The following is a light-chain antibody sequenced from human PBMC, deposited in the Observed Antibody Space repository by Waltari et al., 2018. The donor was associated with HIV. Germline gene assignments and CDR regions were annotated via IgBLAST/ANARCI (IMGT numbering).Light chain of an antibody. V-gene: IGLV2-11*01. J-gene: IGLJ3*02. Sequence: QSALTQPRSESGSPGQSVTISCTGTSSDVGGYNFVSWYQQHPGKAPKLVIYDVSKWPSGVPDRFSGSKSGNTASLTISGLQAEDEADYYCCSYTGSYTWVFGGGTELTVL. CDR3: CSYTGSYTWV. CDR2: DVS. CDR1: SSDVGGYNF.